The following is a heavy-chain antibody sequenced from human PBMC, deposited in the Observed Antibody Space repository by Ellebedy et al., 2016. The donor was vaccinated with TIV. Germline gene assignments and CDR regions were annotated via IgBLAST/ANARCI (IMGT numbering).Heavy chain of an antibody. CDR1: GFIFNDYW. V-gene: IGHV3-7*01. D-gene: IGHD2-8*01. CDR2: NNKDGSQK. J-gene: IGHJ5*02. Sequence: GESLKISCATSGFIFNDYWMHWVRQTPGRGLERVANNNKDGSQKYYVDSVKGRFTISRDNANNSLYLQMNSLRDEDTAVYYCARSIGVAVCSWGQGTLVTVSS. CDR3: ARSIGVAVCS.